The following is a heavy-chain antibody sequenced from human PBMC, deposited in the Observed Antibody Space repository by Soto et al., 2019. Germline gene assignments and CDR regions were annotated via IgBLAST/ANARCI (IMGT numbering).Heavy chain of an antibody. V-gene: IGHV4-59*01. J-gene: IGHJ5*02. D-gene: IGHD2-15*01. CDR3: ASSAYRYCSGGSCYGGWIDP. CDR1: GCSISSYY. Sequence: SETLSLTCTVSGCSISSYYWSWIRQPPGKGLEWIGYIYYSGSTNYNPSLKSRVTISVDTSKNQFSLKLSSVTAADTAVYYCASSAYRYCSGGSCYGGWIDPWGQGTLVTV. CDR2: IYYSGST.